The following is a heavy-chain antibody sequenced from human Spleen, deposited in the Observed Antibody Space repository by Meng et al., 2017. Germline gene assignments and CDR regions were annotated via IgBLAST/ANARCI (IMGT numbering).Heavy chain of an antibody. D-gene: IGHD1-26*01. CDR2: ISPNSGGT. CDR1: GYTFTDYY. Sequence: ASVKVSCKASGYTFTDYYIHWVRQAPGQGLEWMGWISPNSGGTNYAQKFQGRVTMTRDTSISTAYMELSSLRSDDTAVYYCARVGWDLFSDFDYWGQGTLVTVSS. J-gene: IGHJ4*02. CDR3: ARVGWDLFSDFDY. V-gene: IGHV1-2*02.